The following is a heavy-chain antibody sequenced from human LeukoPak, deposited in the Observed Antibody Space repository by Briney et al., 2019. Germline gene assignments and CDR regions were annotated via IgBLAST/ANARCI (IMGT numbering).Heavy chain of an antibody. CDR2: ISWNSGSI. CDR3: ARVGGDTVTNRY. Sequence: GGSLRLSCAASGFTFDDYAMHWVRQAPGKGLEWVSGISWNSGSIGYADSVKGRFTISRDNAKNSLYLQMNSLRAEDTAVYYCARVGGDTVTNRYWGQGALVTVSS. D-gene: IGHD4-17*01. CDR1: GFTFDDYA. J-gene: IGHJ4*02. V-gene: IGHV3-9*01.